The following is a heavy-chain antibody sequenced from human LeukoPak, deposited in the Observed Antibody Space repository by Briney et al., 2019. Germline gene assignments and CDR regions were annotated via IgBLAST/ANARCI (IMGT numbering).Heavy chain of an antibody. CDR1: GFTFSSYG. J-gene: IGHJ4*02. CDR3: ARDEVTTPRD. Sequence: GRSLRLSSAASGFTFSSYGMHWVRQAPGKGLEWVAVMWYDGSNKYYADSVKGRFTISRDNSKNTLYLQMHSLRAEDTAVYYCARDEVTTPRDWGQGTLVTVSS. CDR2: MWYDGSNK. V-gene: IGHV3-33*01. D-gene: IGHD4-17*01.